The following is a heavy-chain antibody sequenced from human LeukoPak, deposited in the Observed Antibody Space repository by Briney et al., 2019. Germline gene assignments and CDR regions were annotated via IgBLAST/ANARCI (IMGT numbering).Heavy chain of an antibody. J-gene: IGHJ4*02. Sequence: PGGSLKLSCAASGFTFSGSAMHWVRQASGQGLEWVGRIRSKANSYATAYAASVKGRFTISRDDSKNTAYLQMNSLKTEDTAVYYCHRLTAAAELNGVDYWGQGTLVTVSS. D-gene: IGHD6-13*01. CDR3: HRLTAAAELNGVDY. V-gene: IGHV3-73*01. CDR1: GFTFSGSA. CDR2: IRSKANSYAT.